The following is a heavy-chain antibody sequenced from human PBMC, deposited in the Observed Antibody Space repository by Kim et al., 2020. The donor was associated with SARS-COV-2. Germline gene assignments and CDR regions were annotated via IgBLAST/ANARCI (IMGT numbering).Heavy chain of an antibody. CDR3: GKDLKPGGMDV. D-gene: IGHD3-10*01. Sequence: GGSLRLSCGVFGFTSDDHGMHWVRQAPGKGLEWVSGMILNTDNKGYADSVKGRFTISRDKAKNSLYLQMNGLRPEDTAVYYCGKDLKPGGMDVWGQGTTVIVSS. V-gene: IGHV3-9*02. CDR2: MILNTDNK. J-gene: IGHJ6*02. CDR1: GFTSDDHG.